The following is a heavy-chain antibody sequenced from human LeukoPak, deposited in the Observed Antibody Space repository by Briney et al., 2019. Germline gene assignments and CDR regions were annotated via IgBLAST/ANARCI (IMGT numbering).Heavy chain of an antibody. CDR2: ISGSGGST. Sequence: PGGSLRLSCAASGFTYSSYAMSWVRQAPGKGLEWVSAISGSGGSTYYADSVKGRFTISRDNSKSTLYLQMNSLRAEDTAVYYCAKDRIAAAGYDYWGQGTLVTVSS. CDR1: GFTYSSYA. V-gene: IGHV3-23*01. J-gene: IGHJ4*02. D-gene: IGHD6-13*01. CDR3: AKDRIAAAGYDY.